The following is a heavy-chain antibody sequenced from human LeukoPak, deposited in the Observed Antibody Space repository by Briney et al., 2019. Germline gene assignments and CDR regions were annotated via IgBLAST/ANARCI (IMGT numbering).Heavy chain of an antibody. CDR1: GFTFSSYA. Sequence: PGGSLRLSCAASGFTFSSYAMHWVRQAPGKGLEWVAVISYDGSNKYYADSVKGRFTISRDNSKNTLYLQMNSLRAEDTAVYYCARVAGSDHMDVWGQGTTVTVSS. J-gene: IGHJ6*02. D-gene: IGHD3-10*01. CDR3: ARVAGSDHMDV. V-gene: IGHV3-30-3*01. CDR2: ISYDGSNK.